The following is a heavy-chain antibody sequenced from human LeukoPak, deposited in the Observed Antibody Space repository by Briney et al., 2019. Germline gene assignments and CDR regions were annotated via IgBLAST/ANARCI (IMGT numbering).Heavy chain of an antibody. CDR1: GTTFSSYA. CDR2: ISGSGGST. D-gene: IGHD2-21*02. V-gene: IGHV3-23*01. CDR3: GTYCGGDCYDYYYGMDV. J-gene: IGHJ6*02. Sequence: GGSLRLSCVASGTTFSSYAMSWVRQAPGKGLEWVSAISGSGGSTYYADSVKGRFTISRDNSKNTLYLQMNSLRAEDTAVYYCGTYCGGDCYDYYYGMDVWGQGTTVTVSS.